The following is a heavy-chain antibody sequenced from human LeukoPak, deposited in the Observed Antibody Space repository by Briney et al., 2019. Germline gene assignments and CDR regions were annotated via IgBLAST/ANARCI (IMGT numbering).Heavy chain of an antibody. Sequence: ASVKVSSKASGYTFTGYYMHWVRQAPGQGLEWMGWINPNSGGTNYAQKFQGRVTMTRDTSINTAYMELSRLRSDDTAVYYCARMEIYDFWSGHPLKYFDYWGQGTLVTVSS. CDR1: GYTFTGYY. J-gene: IGHJ4*02. CDR2: INPNSGGT. CDR3: ARMEIYDFWSGHPLKYFDY. V-gene: IGHV1-2*02. D-gene: IGHD3-3*01.